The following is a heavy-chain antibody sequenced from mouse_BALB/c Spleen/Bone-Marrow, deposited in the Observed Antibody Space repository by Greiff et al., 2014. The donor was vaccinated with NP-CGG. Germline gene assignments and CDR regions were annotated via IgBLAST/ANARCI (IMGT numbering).Heavy chain of an antibody. J-gene: IGHJ3*01. Sequence: VQLQQSGAELVRPGASVKLSCKASGYSFTNYWMNWMKQRPGQGLEWIGMIHPSDSETRLNQKFKDKATMTVDKSSGTAYMQLSSPTSEDSAVYYCASDDYDGSWFAYWGQGTLVTVSA. CDR1: GYSFTNYW. CDR2: IHPSDSET. CDR3: ASDDYDGSWFAY. D-gene: IGHD2-4*01. V-gene: IGHV1-74*01.